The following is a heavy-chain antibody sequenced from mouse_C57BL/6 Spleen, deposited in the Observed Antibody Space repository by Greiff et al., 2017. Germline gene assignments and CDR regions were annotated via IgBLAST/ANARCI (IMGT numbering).Heavy chain of an antibody. Sequence: EVHLVESGGGLVQPGGSLSLSCAASGFTFTDYYMSWVRQPPGKALEWLGFIRNKANGYTTEYSASVKGRFTISRDNSQSILYRQMNALRAEDSSTYYCARLYGNYVWYFDVWCTGTTVTVSS. CDR3: ARLYGNYVWYFDV. V-gene: IGHV7-3*01. CDR1: GFTFTDYY. D-gene: IGHD2-1*01. J-gene: IGHJ1*03. CDR2: IRNKANGYTT.